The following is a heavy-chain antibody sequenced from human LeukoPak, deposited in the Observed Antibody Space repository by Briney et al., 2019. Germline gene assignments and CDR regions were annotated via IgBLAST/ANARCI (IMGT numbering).Heavy chain of an antibody. CDR3: ARETADSSSWYSAYYYYYMDV. Sequence: GGSLRLSCAASGFTFSSYSMNWVRQAPGKGLEWVSSISSSSSYIYYADSVKGRFTISRDNAKNSLYLQMNSLRAEGTAVYYCARETADSSSWYSAYYYYYMDVWGKGTTVTISS. CDR1: GFTFSSYS. V-gene: IGHV3-21*01. D-gene: IGHD6-13*01. J-gene: IGHJ6*03. CDR2: ISSSSSYI.